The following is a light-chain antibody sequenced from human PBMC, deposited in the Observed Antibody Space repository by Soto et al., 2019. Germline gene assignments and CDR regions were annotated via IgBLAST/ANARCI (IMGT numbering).Light chain of an antibody. J-gene: IGLJ2*01. CDR2: DVG. Sequence: QSALTQPASVSGSPGQSITISCTGTSSDVGGYNYVSWYQQHPGKAPKLMIYDVGNRPSGVSNRFSGSKSGNTASLTISGLPAEDEAYYYCSSYTSSSTPVVFGGGTKLTVL. CDR1: SSDVGGYNY. CDR3: SSYTSSSTPVV. V-gene: IGLV2-14*01.